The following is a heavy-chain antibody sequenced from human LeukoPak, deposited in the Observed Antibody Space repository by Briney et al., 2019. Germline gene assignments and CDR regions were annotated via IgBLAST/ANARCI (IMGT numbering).Heavy chain of an antibody. J-gene: IGHJ4*02. CDR2: IYYSGST. CDR1: GGSISSYY. CDR3: ARDWAQHCSSTSCYGPFDY. V-gene: IGHV4-59*12. Sequence: RPSETLSLTCTVSGGSISSYYWSWIRQPPGKGLEWIGYIYYSGSTNYNPSLKSRVTMSVDTSKNQFSLKLSSVTAADTAVYYCARDWAQHCSSTSCYGPFDYWGQGTLVTVSS. D-gene: IGHD2-2*01.